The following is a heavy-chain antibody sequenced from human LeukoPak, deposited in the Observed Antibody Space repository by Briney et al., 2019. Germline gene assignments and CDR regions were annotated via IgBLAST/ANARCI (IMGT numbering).Heavy chain of an antibody. CDR1: GFTFSSYA. V-gene: IGHV3-23*01. CDR2: ISGSGGST. D-gene: IGHD3-3*01. J-gene: IGHJ4*02. Sequence: GGSLRLSCAASGFTFSSYAMSWVRQAPGKGLEWVSAISGSGGSTYYADSVKGRFTISRDNSKNTLYLQMNSLRAEDTAVYYCAKDKSVERYYDFWSGYLFDYWGQGTLVTVSS. CDR3: AKDKSVERYYDFWSGYLFDY.